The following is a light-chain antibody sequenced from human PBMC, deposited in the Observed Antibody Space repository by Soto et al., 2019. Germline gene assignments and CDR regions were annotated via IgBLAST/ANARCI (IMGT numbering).Light chain of an antibody. V-gene: IGKV3-20*01. J-gene: IGKJ3*01. CDR3: EHYIGYPPEFT. CDR2: GAT. CDR1: QSVSSSY. Sequence: VLTQYPGTLSLSPGERATLSCRASQSVSSSYLAWYQPQPGQAPRLLIFGATYSATGIPDRFSGSGDGTDFTFTISTLEYEAFAFYDCEHYIGYPPEFTCGPGLKVDSK.